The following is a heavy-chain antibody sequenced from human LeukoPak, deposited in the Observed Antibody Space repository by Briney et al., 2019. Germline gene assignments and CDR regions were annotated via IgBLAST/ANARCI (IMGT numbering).Heavy chain of an antibody. CDR2: INWNGGST. CDR3: AKDRQMVYYYDSSGYPNEAFDI. V-gene: IGHV3-20*04. D-gene: IGHD3-22*01. J-gene: IGHJ3*02. Sequence: GGSLRLSCAPCGFTFDDYGMSWVRQAPGKGLEWVSGINWNGGSTGYADSVKGRFTISRDNAKNSLYLQMNSLRAEDTALYYCAKDRQMVYYYDSSGYPNEAFDIWGQGTMVTVSS. CDR1: GFTFDDYG.